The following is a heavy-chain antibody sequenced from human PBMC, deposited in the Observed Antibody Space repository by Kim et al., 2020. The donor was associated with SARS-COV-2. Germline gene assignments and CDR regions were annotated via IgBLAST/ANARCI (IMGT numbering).Heavy chain of an antibody. Sequence: GGSLRLSCAASGFTFSDYYMSWIRQAPGKGLEWVSYISSSSSYTNYADSVKGRFTISRDNAKNSLYLQMNSLRAEDTAVYYCARDYYGSGSYYPEYYYYGMDVWGQGTTVTVSS. CDR1: GFTFSDYY. CDR2: ISSSSSYT. V-gene: IGHV3-11*06. D-gene: IGHD3-10*01. J-gene: IGHJ6*02. CDR3: ARDYYGSGSYYPEYYYYGMDV.